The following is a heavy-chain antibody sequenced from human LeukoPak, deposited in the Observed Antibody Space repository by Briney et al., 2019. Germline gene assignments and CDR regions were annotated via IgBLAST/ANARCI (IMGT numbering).Heavy chain of an antibody. CDR2: ISSSSSYI. J-gene: IGHJ4*02. CDR3: AKQVLLDTLYYFDY. D-gene: IGHD3-10*01. Sequence: GGSLRLSCAASGFTFSSYSMNWVRQAPGKGLEWVSSISSSSSYIYYADSVKGRFTISRDNAKNSLYLQMNSLRAEDTAVYYCAKQVLLDTLYYFDYWGQGTLVTVSS. CDR1: GFTFSSYS. V-gene: IGHV3-21*04.